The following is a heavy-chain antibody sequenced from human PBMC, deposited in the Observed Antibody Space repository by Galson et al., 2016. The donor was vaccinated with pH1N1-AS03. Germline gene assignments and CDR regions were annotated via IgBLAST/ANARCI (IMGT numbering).Heavy chain of an antibody. Sequence: ETLSLTCSVSGGSLKNQYWSWIRQTPEKGLEWIGQIYYSGSRVTISVDMSKKQFSLRLRSVTAADTAVYFCARQGCTGSSCYSYFDSWGQGTQVIVSS. J-gene: IGHJ4*02. V-gene: IGHV4-59*08. CDR3: ARQGCTGSSCYSYFDS. CDR1: GGSLKNQY. D-gene: IGHD2-8*02. CDR2: IYYSGS.